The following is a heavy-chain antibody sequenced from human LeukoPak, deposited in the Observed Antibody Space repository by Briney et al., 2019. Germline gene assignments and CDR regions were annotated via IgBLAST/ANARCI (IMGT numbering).Heavy chain of an antibody. Sequence: SSETLSLTCTVSGYSISSGYYWGWIRQPPGKGLEWIGSIYHSGSTYYNPSLKSRVTISVDTSKNQFSLKLSSVTAADTAVYYCARDAVTMIVVVTQGDAFDIWGQGTMVTVSS. D-gene: IGHD3-22*01. CDR2: IYHSGST. J-gene: IGHJ3*02. CDR3: ARDAVTMIVVVTQGDAFDI. CDR1: GYSISSGYY. V-gene: IGHV4-38-2*02.